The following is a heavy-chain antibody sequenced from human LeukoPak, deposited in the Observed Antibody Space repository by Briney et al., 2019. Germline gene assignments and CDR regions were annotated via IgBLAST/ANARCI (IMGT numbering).Heavy chain of an antibody. CDR3: ARSRGSGSYHY. CDR1: GYTITSDY. D-gene: IGHD1-26*01. CDR2: INPSGGST. V-gene: IGHV1-46*01. J-gene: IGHJ4*02. Sequence: ASVKVSCKASGYTITSDYLHWVRQAPGQGLEWMGIINPSGGSTSYAQKFQGRVTMTRDMSTSTVSMELSSLRSEDTAVYYCARSRGSGSYHYWGQGTLVTVSS.